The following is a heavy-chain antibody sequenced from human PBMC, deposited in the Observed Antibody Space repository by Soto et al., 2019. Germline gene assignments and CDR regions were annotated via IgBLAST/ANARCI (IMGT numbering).Heavy chain of an antibody. D-gene: IGHD5-12*01. CDR2: SRNKANSYTT. CDR3: ARGYNSFDS. J-gene: IGHJ5*01. CDR1: GFIFSDHF. V-gene: IGHV3-72*01. Sequence: EVQLVESGGGLVQPGGSLRLSCAVSGFIFSDHFMDWVRQAPGKGLEWIARSRNKANSYTTQYAASVEGRFTISRDESKNSLYLQLDSLKTEDTAVYYRARGYNSFDSWGQGTLVTVSS.